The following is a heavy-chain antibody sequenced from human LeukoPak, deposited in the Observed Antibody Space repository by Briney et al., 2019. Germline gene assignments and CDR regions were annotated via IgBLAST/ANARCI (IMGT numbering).Heavy chain of an antibody. CDR3: ARDQGIDYGSGSYPYGMDV. CDR2: IYYSGST. J-gene: IGHJ6*02. CDR1: GGSITSYY. D-gene: IGHD3-10*01. Sequence: HPSATLSLTCTVAGGSITSYYWSWIRQPPGEGLEWLGYIYYSGSTNYNPSLKSRVTISVDTSKNQFSLKLSSVTAADTAVYYCARDQGIDYGSGSYPYGMDVWGQGTTVTVSS. V-gene: IGHV4-59*01.